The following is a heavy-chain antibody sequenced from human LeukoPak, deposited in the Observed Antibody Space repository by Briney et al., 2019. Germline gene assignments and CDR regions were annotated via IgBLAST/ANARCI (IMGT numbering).Heavy chain of an antibody. V-gene: IGHV3-30-3*01. Sequence: PGGSLRLSCAASGFTFGSYAMHWVRQAPGKGLEWVAVISYDGSNKYYADSVKGRFTISRDNSKNTMYLQMNSLRAEDTAVYYCARELYDFWSDPSLDYWGQGTLVTVSS. CDR1: GFTFGSYA. CDR3: ARELYDFWSDPSLDY. CDR2: ISYDGSNK. D-gene: IGHD3-3*01. J-gene: IGHJ4*02.